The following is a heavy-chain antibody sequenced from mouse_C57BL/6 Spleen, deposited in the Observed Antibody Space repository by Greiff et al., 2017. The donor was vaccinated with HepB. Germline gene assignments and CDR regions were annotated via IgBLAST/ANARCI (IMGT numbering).Heavy chain of an antibody. CDR1: GYTFTSYW. CDR3: ARGGYNEAWFAY. J-gene: IGHJ3*01. D-gene: IGHD2-2*01. Sequence: QVQLQQPGAELVRPGSSVKLSCKASGYTFTSYWMHLVKQSPIQGLEWIGNIDPSDSETHYNQKFKDKATLTVDKSSSTAYMQLSSLTSEDSAVYYCARGGYNEAWFAYWGQGTLVTVSA. V-gene: IGHV1-52*01. CDR2: IDPSDSET.